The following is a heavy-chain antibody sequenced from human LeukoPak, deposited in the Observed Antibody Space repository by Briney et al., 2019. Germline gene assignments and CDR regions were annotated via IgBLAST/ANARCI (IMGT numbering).Heavy chain of an antibody. J-gene: IGHJ6*03. Sequence: GGSLRLSCAASGFTFSSFEMNWVRQAPGKGLEGVSYISSSGSAIYYADSVKGRFTISRDNSKNTLYLQMNSLRAEDTAVYYCARDPDRYDSGYYYMDVWGKGTTVTVSS. CDR2: ISSSGSAI. D-gene: IGHD5-12*01. CDR1: GFTFSSFE. CDR3: ARDPDRYDSGYYYMDV. V-gene: IGHV3-48*03.